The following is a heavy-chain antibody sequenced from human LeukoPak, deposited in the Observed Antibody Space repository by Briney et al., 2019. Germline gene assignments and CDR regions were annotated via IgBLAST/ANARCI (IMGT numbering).Heavy chain of an antibody. Sequence: PGGSLRLSCAASGFTFTNYAMTWVRQAPGRGLEWVSTTSGSGGTTYYADSVKGRFTISRENAKNSLYLQMNSLRAGDTAVYYCARHDGSSSSFDYWGQGTLVTVSS. D-gene: IGHD6-13*01. CDR1: GFTFTNYA. V-gene: IGHV3-23*01. CDR3: ARHDGSSSSFDY. CDR2: TSGSGGTT. J-gene: IGHJ4*02.